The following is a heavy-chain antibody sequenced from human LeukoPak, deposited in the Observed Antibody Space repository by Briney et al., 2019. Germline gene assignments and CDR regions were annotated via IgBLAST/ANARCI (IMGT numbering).Heavy chain of an antibody. V-gene: IGHV3-33*08. D-gene: IGHD3-22*01. J-gene: IGHJ4*02. CDR2: IWYDGSNK. Sequence: GGSLRLSCAASGFTFSSYGMHWVRQAPGKGLEWVAVIWYDGSNKYYADSVKGRFTISRDNSKNTLYLQMNSLRAEDTAVYYCARDGPWGMIVVVGLDYWGQRTLVTVSS. CDR1: GFTFSSYG. CDR3: ARDGPWGMIVVVGLDY.